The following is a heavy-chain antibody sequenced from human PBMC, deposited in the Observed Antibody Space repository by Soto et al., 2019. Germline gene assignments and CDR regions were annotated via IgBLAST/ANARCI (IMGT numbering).Heavy chain of an antibody. D-gene: IGHD1-26*01. Sequence: EVQLVQSGAEVKKPGESLKISCKGSGYSFGNFWIAWVRQMPGKGLEWMGIVYPDDSDIRYSPSFQGQVTISADKSVSTPFPAFSTLRGSDPAKFYWAKTLVGGGALDIWGQGTVVTVSS. J-gene: IGHJ3*02. CDR2: VYPDDSDI. CDR1: GYSFGNFW. V-gene: IGHV5-51*01. CDR3: AKTLVGGGALDI.